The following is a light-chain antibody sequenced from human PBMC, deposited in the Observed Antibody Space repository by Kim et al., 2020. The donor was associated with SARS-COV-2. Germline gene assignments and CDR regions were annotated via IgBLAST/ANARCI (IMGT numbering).Light chain of an antibody. J-gene: IGKJ1*01. CDR1: QTLSSSY. Sequence: LSLSPGERATLSCRARQTLSSSYISWYQQKPGQAPRLLIYGASNRATGIPDRFSGSGSGTDFTLTINRLEPEDFAVYYCQQYGTTFGQGTKVDIK. CDR2: GAS. CDR3: QQYGTT. V-gene: IGKV3-20*01.